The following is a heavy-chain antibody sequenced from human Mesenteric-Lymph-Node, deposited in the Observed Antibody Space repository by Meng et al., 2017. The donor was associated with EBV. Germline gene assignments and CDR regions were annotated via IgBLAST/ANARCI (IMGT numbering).Heavy chain of an antibody. Sequence: QITLKESGPTLVEPTQTLTLTCPFSGFALITGGVGVGWVRQPPGKALEWLALLYWDDDKRYNPSLKSRVTVTKDTSKNQVVLAMTNMVPLDTATYYCAHLGPMVRAVVPKPFDYWGPGTLVTVSS. CDR3: AHLGPMVRAVVPKPFDY. CDR1: GFALITGGVG. D-gene: IGHD3-10*01. V-gene: IGHV2-5*02. J-gene: IGHJ4*02. CDR2: LYWDDDK.